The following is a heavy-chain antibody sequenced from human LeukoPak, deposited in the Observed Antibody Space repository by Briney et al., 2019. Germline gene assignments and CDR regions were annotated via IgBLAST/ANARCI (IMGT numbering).Heavy chain of an antibody. CDR1: GYTFTGYY. CDR3: ARGGRRIAAAGTVFDY. D-gene: IGHD6-13*01. Sequence: ASVTVSCTASGYTFTGYYMHWVRQAPGQGLEWMGRINPNSGGTNYAQKFQGRVTMTRDTSISTAYMELSRLRSDDTAVYYCARGGRRIAAAGTVFDYWGQGTLVTVSS. J-gene: IGHJ4*02. V-gene: IGHV1-2*06. CDR2: INPNSGGT.